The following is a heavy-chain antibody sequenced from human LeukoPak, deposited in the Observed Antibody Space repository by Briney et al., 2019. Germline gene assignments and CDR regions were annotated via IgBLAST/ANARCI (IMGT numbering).Heavy chain of an antibody. V-gene: IGHV1-18*01. D-gene: IGHD3-22*01. CDR1: GYTFHNYG. CDR2: ISAYNGNT. CDR3: ARVPYYYDSSGYSPLGYFDY. J-gene: IGHJ4*02. Sequence: ASVKVSCKASGYTFHNYGISWVRQAPGQGLEWMGWISAYNGNTNYAQKLQGRVTMTTDTSTSTAYMELRSLRSDDTAVYYCARVPYYYDSSGYSPLGYFDYWGQGTLVTVSS.